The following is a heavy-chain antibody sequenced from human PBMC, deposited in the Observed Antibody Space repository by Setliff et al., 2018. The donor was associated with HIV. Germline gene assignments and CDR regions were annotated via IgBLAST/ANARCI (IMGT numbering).Heavy chain of an antibody. Sequence: ASVKVSCKASGGTFTSYYMHWVRQAPAQGLEWMGIINPSGGSTGYAQKFQGRVTMTRDTSTSTVYMELSSLRSEDTAVYYCARDTGYYDSTVSPPYNWFDPWGQGTLVTVTS. V-gene: IGHV1-46*01. CDR2: INPSGGST. D-gene: IGHD3-22*01. J-gene: IGHJ5*02. CDR1: GGTFTSYY. CDR3: ARDTGYYDSTVSPPYNWFDP.